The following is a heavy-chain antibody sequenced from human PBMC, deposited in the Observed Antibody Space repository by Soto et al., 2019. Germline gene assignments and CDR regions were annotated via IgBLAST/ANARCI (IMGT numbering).Heavy chain of an antibody. CDR1: GFTFSSYA. J-gene: IGHJ6*02. V-gene: IGHV3-64D*06. CDR2: ISSNGGNT. D-gene: IGHD5-18*01. Sequence: GGSLRLSCSASGFTFSSYAMHWVRQAPGKGLEYVSAISSNGGNTYYADSVKGRFTISRDNSKNTLYLQMSSLRAEDTAVYYCVKDVDYTAMVTWQYYYGMDVWGQGTMVTVSS. CDR3: VKDVDYTAMVTWQYYYGMDV.